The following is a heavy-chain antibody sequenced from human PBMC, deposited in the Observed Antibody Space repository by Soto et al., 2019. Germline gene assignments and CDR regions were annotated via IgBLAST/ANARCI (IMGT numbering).Heavy chain of an antibody. Sequence: PGGSLRLSCTASKITFNSYSMNWVRQAPGKGLEWVSAISGSGYSTYYADSVKGRFTISRDNSKNTLYLQMNSLRAEDTAVYYCASLAVAGTRHYYYYYGMDVWGQGTTVTVSS. V-gene: IGHV3-23*01. CDR3: ASLAVAGTRHYYYYYGMDV. CDR2: ISGSGYST. D-gene: IGHD6-19*01. CDR1: KITFNSYS. J-gene: IGHJ6*02.